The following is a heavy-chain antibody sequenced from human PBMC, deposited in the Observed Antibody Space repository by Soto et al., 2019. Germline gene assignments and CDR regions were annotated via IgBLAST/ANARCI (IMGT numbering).Heavy chain of an antibody. V-gene: IGHV1-69*10. D-gene: IGHD5-12*01. J-gene: IGHJ3*02. CDR2: IIPILGIT. Sequence: GASVKVSCKASGGTFSSYTISWVRQAPGQGLEWLGVIIPILGITDYSQKFQDRVTMTRDTSTNTIYMELRSLRTDDTAFYYCAREYRTISGLSVDAFDMWGPGTVVTVSS. CDR1: GGTFSSYT. CDR3: AREYRTISGLSVDAFDM.